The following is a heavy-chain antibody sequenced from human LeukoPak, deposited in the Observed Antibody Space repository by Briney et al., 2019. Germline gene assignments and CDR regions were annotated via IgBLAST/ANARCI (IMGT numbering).Heavy chain of an antibody. V-gene: IGHV3-9*01. D-gene: IGHD3-10*01. Sequence: GGSLRLSCAASGFTFDDYAMHWVRQAPGKGLEWVSGISWDSATIGYADSVKGRFTISRDNAKNSLYLQMNSLRAEDTAVYYCVGSSGSYPAIDYYYYYMDVWGKGTTVTVSS. CDR3: VGSSGSYPAIDYYYYYMDV. J-gene: IGHJ6*03. CDR1: GFTFDDYA. CDR2: ISWDSATI.